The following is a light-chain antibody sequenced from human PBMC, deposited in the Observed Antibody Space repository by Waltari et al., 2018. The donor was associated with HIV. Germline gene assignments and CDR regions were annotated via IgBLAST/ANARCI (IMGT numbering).Light chain of an antibody. Sequence: QSALTQPASVSGSPGQSIPISCHGTSSYVGGYNYVPWYQQHPGKAPKLMIYEVSNRPSGVSNRFSGSKSGNTASLTISGLQAEDEADYYCSSYTSSSVVFGGGTKLTVL. CDR1: SSYVGGYNY. V-gene: IGLV2-14*01. CDR3: SSYTSSSVV. J-gene: IGLJ2*01. CDR2: EVS.